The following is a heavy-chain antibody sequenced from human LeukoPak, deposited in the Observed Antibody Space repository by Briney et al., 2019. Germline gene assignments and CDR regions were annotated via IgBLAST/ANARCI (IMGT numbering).Heavy chain of an antibody. CDR2: THYSGST. D-gene: IGHD5-24*01. CDR3: ARHDGYTNFDY. J-gene: IGHJ4*02. CDR1: GDSISSSSYY. Sequence: SETLSLTCTVSGDSISSSSYYWGWIRQPPGKGLEWVGSTHYSGSTYCSPSLKSRATISVDTSKNQFSLKLSSVTASDTAVYYCARHDGYTNFDYWGQGTLVTVSS. V-gene: IGHV4-39*01.